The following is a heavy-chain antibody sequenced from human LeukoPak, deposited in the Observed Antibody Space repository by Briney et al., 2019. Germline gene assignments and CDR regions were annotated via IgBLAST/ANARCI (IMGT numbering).Heavy chain of an antibody. J-gene: IGHJ5*02. Sequence: RPGGSLRLSCAASGFTFDDYAMHWVRQAPGKGLEWVSGISWNSGSIGYADSVKGRFTISRDNAKNSLYLQMNSLRAEGTALYYCAKDENYGIAVAASWGQGTLVTVSS. V-gene: IGHV3-9*01. CDR2: ISWNSGSI. CDR3: AKDENYGIAVAAS. CDR1: GFTFDDYA. D-gene: IGHD6-19*01.